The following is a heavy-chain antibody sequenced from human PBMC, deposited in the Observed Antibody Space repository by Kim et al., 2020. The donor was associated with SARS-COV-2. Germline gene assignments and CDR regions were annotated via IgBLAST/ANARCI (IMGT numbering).Heavy chain of an antibody. Sequence: SVKGRFTISRDNAKNSLYLQMNSLRAEDTAVYYCASDKQLEVPYYYGMDVWGQGTTVTVSS. D-gene: IGHD6-6*01. V-gene: IGHV3-11*06. CDR3: ASDKQLEVPYYYGMDV. J-gene: IGHJ6*02.